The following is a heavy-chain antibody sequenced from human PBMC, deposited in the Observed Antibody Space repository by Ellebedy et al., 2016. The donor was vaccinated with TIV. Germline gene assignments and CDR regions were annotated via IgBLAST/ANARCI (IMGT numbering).Heavy chain of an antibody. CDR2: IYYSGST. D-gene: IGHD5-24*01. CDR3: ARLSRDGYRDLPIDY. Sequence: SETLSLXXTVSGGSISSSSYYWGWIRQPPGKGLEWIGSIYYSGSTYYNPSLKSRVTISVDTSKNQFSLKLSSVTAADTAVYYCARLSRDGYRDLPIDYWGQGTLVTVSS. CDR1: GGSISSSSYY. V-gene: IGHV4-39*01. J-gene: IGHJ4*02.